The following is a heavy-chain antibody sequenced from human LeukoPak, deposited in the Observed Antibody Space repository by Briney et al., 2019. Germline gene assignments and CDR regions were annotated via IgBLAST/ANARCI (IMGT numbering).Heavy chain of an antibody. V-gene: IGHV4-59*01. CDR3: ARVQLFRYDSFLSDV. Sequence: SETLSLTCTVSGGSISSYYWSWIRQPPGKGPEWIGYSYYSGSTNYNPSLKSRVTISVDTSKNQFSLKLSSVTAADTAVYYCARVQLFRYDSFLSDVWGQGTLVTVSS. CDR1: GGSISSYY. J-gene: IGHJ4*02. D-gene: IGHD3-22*01. CDR2: SYYSGST.